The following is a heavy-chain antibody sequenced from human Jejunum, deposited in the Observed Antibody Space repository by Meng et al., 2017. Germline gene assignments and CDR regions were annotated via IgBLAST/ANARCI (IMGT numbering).Heavy chain of an antibody. D-gene: IGHD3-22*01. Sequence: GESLKISCTASGFSFGSYYRNWFRQAPGKKPERVPAISGGGVTYYADAVKGRFTISRDNSENTVYLQMHSLRADETAVYYCAREDFYDRSGCDYWGQGTLVTVSS. CDR2: ISGGGVT. CDR1: GFSFGSYY. CDR3: AREDFYDRSGCDY. V-gene: IGHV3-23*01. J-gene: IGHJ4*02.